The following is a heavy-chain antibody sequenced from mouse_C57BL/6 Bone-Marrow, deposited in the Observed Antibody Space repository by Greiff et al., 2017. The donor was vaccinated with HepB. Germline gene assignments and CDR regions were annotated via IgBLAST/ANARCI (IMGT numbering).Heavy chain of an antibody. D-gene: IGHD2-3*01. Sequence: DVHLVESGEGLVKPGGSLKLSCAASGFTFSSYAMSWVRQTPEKRLEWVAYISSGGDYIYYADTVKGRFTISRDNARNTLYLQMSSLKSEDTAMYYCTRVGGYYVLDYGGQGTTLTVSS. V-gene: IGHV5-9-1*02. CDR1: GFTFSSYA. CDR2: ISSGGDYI. J-gene: IGHJ2*01. CDR3: TRVGGYYVLDY.